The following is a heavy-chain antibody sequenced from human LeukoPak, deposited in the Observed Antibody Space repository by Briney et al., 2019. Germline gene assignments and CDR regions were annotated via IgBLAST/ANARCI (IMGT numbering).Heavy chain of an antibody. Sequence: SETLSLTCTGSGGSISSYYWSWIRQPAGKGLEWIGRIYTSGSTNYNPSLKSRVTMSVDTSKNQFSLKLSSVTAADTAVYYCARSYSSSSPFDYWGQGTLVTVSS. V-gene: IGHV4-4*07. CDR2: IYTSGST. J-gene: IGHJ4*02. CDR3: ARSYSSSSPFDY. D-gene: IGHD6-6*01. CDR1: GGSISSYY.